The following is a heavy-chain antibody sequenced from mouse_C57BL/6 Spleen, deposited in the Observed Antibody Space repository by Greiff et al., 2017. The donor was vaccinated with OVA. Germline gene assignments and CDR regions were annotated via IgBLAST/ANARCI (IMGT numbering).Heavy chain of an antibody. V-gene: IGHV2-6*03. CDR1: GFSLTSYG. CDR3: ARLGRRDYYAMDY. CDR2: IWSDGST. Sequence: VKLMESGPGLVAPSQSLSITCTVSGFSLTSYGVHWVRQPPGKGLEWLVVIWSDGSTTYNSALKSRLSISKDNSKSQVFLKMNSLQTDDTAMYYWARLGRRDYYAMDYWGQGTSVTVSS. J-gene: IGHJ4*01. D-gene: IGHD4-1*01.